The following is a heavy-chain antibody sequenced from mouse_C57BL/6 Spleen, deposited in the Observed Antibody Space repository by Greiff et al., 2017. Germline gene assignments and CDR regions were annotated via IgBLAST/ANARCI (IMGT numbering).Heavy chain of an antibody. V-gene: IGHV1-50*01. CDR3: ATSGYGSSTIRYFDY. CDR1: GYTFTSYW. J-gene: IGHJ2*01. D-gene: IGHD1-1*01. Sequence: VQLQQPGAELVKPGASVKLSCKASGYTFTSYWMQWVKPRPGQGLEWIGEIDPSDSYTNYNQKFKGKATLNVDTSSSTAYMQLSSLTSEDSAVYYCATSGYGSSTIRYFDYWGQGTTLTVSS. CDR2: IDPSDSYT.